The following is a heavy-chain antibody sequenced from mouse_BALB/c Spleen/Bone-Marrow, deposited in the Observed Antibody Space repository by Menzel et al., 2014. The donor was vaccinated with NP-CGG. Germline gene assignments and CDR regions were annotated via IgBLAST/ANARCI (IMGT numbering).Heavy chain of an antibody. J-gene: IGHJ4*01. D-gene: IGHD1-1*01. CDR3: ARQITTVDYAMDY. Sequence: QVQLQQPGAELAKPGASVKMSCKASGYTFTSYWMHWVKQRPGQGLEWIGYINPSTGYTEYNQKFKDKATLTADKSSSTAYMQLSSLTSEDSAVYYCARQITTVDYAMDYWGQGTSVTDSS. V-gene: IGHV1-7*01. CDR1: GYTFTSYW. CDR2: INPSTGYT.